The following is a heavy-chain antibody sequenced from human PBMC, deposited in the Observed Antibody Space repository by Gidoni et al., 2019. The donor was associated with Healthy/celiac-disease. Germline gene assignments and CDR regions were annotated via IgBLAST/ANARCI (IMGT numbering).Heavy chain of an antibody. D-gene: IGHD6-13*01. CDR2: IFSTDEK. J-gene: IGHJ4*02. V-gene: IGHV2-26*01. CDR3: ARTRKGSSWYEVDY. CDR1: GFSLSNARMG. Sequence: QVTLKESGPVLVKPTETLTLTCTVSGFSLSNARMGVSWIRQPPGKALEWLANIFSTDEKTYSTSLKSRLTISKDTSKSQVVLTMTNMDPVDTATYYCARTRKGSSWYEVDYWGQGTLVTVSS.